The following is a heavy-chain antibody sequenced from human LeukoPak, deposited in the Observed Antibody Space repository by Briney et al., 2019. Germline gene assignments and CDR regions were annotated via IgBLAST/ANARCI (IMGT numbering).Heavy chain of an antibody. V-gene: IGHV1-46*01. CDR1: GYTFTSYY. Sequence: ASVKVSCKASGYTFTSYYMHWVRQAPGQGLEWMGIINPSGGSTSYAQKFQGRVTMTRDMSTSTVYMELSSLRSEDTAVYYCALEAHYYDSSGYSPGYWGQGTLVTVSS. J-gene: IGHJ4*02. CDR2: INPSGGST. D-gene: IGHD3-22*01. CDR3: ALEAHYYDSSGYSPGY.